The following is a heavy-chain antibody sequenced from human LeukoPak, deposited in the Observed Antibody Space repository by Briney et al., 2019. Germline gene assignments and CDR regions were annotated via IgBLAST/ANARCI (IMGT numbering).Heavy chain of an antibody. CDR1: VYTLTELS. V-gene: IGHV1-24*01. J-gene: IGHJ4*02. D-gene: IGHD4-11*01. CDR2: VYPEDGET. CDR3: ETVGYSNYYFDY. Sequence: ASVKVSFKVSVYTLTELSMHWVRQAPGKGLEWMGGVYPEDGETIYAQKFQGIGTMTEDTSTDTAYMEMSSLRSEDTAVYYCETVGYSNYYFDYWGQGTLVTVSS.